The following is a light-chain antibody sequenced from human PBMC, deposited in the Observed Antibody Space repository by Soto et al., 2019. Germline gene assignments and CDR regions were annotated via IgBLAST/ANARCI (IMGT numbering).Light chain of an antibody. CDR3: CSYAGANTVI. CDR2: EVT. J-gene: IGLJ2*01. V-gene: IGLV2-23*02. CDR1: SSDVGSYNR. Sequence: QSVLTQPASVSGSPGQSITISCTGTSSDVGSYNRVSWYQQHPGKAPSLLIYEVTERPSGVSGRFSASKSGNTASLTISGLQAAYEANYFCCSYAGANTVIFGGGTKVTVL.